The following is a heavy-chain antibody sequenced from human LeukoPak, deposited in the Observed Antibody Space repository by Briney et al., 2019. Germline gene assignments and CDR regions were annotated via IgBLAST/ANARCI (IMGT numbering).Heavy chain of an antibody. CDR2: ISGSGGST. CDR3: AKYGGDYYDSSGYYSFTFDY. D-gene: IGHD3-22*01. V-gene: IGHV3-23*01. CDR1: GFTFSSYG. Sequence: GGTLRLSCAASGFTFSSYGMSWVRQAPGKVLEWVSAISGSGGSTYYADSVKGRFTISRDNSKNTLYLQMNSLRAEDTAVYYCAKYGGDYYDSSGYYSFTFDYWGQGTLVTVSS. J-gene: IGHJ4*02.